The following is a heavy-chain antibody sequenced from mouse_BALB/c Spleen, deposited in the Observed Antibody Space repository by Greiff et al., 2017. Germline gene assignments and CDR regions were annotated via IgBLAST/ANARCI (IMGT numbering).Heavy chain of an antibody. CDR2: IRLKSNNYAT. J-gene: IGHJ4*01. D-gene: IGHD2-4*01. Sequence: DVHLVESGGGLVQPGGSMKLSCVASGFTFSNYWMNWVRQSPEKGLEWVAEIRLKSNNYATHYAESVKGRFTISRDDSKSSVYLQMNNLRAEDTGIYYCTRTITTGAYYYAMDYWGQGTSVTVSS. CDR3: TRTITTGAYYYAMDY. CDR1: GFTFSNYW. V-gene: IGHV6-6*02.